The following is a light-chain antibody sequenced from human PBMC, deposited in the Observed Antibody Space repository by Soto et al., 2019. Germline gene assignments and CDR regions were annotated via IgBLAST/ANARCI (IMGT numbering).Light chain of an antibody. CDR2: DVS. Sequence: QSALTQPRSVSGSPGQSVTISCTGISSDVGGYYFVSWYQQHPGKAPKVMIYDVSERPSGVPDRFSGSRPGNTASLTISGLQAEDEADYFCTSYGPHDTVLFGGGTKLTVL. CDR1: SSDVGGYYF. CDR3: TSYGPHDTVL. J-gene: IGLJ3*02. V-gene: IGLV2-11*01.